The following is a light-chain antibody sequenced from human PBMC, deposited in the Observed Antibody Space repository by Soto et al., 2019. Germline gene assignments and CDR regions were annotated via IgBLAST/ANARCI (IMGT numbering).Light chain of an antibody. Sequence: QSALTQPASVSGSPGQSITISCTGTSSDVGGYNYVSWYQQHPGKAPKLLFSDVTNRPSGVSNRFSGSKSGNTASLAISGLQAEDEAEYYCSSYTTSTTFVFGPGTKLTVL. J-gene: IGLJ1*01. V-gene: IGLV2-14*03. CDR1: SSDVGGYNY. CDR3: SSYTTSTTFV. CDR2: DVT.